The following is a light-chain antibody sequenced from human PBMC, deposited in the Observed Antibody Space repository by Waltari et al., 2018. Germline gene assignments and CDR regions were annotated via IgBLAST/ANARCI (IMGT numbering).Light chain of an antibody. CDR2: GAY. V-gene: IGKV3-15*01. Sequence: EIVVTQSPATLSVSPGARVTLSCRASQNVGTSLAWYQQKPGQTPRLLIFGAYSRASGVPARFIGSGSGTDFTLAISSLQSEDFAVYYCQQYEDWPRHSFGGGTKVQIE. CDR3: QQYEDWPRHS. CDR1: QNVGTS. J-gene: IGKJ4*01.